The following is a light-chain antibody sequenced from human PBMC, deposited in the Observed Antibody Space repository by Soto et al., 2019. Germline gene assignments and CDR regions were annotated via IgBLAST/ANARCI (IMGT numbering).Light chain of an antibody. V-gene: IGKV3-11*01. Sequence: EIVLTQSPATLSLSQWERATLSCRASQRLSRSLAWYQQKPGQAPRLLIYDASNRATGIPARFSGSGSGTDFTLTISSLEPEDFALYYCQHRANWPLTFGGGTKVEIK. J-gene: IGKJ4*01. CDR3: QHRANWPLT. CDR1: QRLSRS. CDR2: DAS.